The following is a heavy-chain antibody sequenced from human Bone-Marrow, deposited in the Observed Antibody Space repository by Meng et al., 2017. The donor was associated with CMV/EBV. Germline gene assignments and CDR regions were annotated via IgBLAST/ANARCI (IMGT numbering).Heavy chain of an antibody. D-gene: IGHD5-18*01. CDR2: INPNSGGT. V-gene: IGHV1-2*02. CDR3: ARGRWSDKAMVYGMDV. CDR1: GYTFTGYY. J-gene: IGHJ6*02. Sequence: ASVKVSCKASGYTFTGYYMHWLRQAPGQGLEWMGWINPNSGGTNYAQKFQGRVTMTRDTSISTAYMELSRLRSDDTAVYYCARGRWSDKAMVYGMDVWGQGNTVTVSS.